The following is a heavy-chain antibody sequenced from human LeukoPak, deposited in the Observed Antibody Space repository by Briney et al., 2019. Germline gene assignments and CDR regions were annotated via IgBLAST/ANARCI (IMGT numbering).Heavy chain of an antibody. CDR1: GFTFRNYW. Sequence: GGSLRLSCVASGFTFRNYWMHWVRQAPGKGLVWVSRITSDGSGTVNADSVKGRFTISRDNTKNILYLQMNSLRADDTALYYCARDGSGSVDFDYWGQGTLVTVSS. CDR2: ITSDGSGT. V-gene: IGHV3-74*01. D-gene: IGHD2-2*03. CDR3: ARDGSGSVDFDY. J-gene: IGHJ4*02.